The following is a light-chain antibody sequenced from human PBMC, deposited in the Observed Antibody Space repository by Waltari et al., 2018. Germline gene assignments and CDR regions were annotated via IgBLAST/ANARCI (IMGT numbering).Light chain of an antibody. CDR3: QSADSSDTV. CDR2: KDS. J-gene: IGLJ2*01. V-gene: IGLV3-25*03. CDR1: ALSDHY. Sequence: SYELTQPPSVSVSPGQTARIHCSGDALSDHYANWYQWKPGQAPVVLIYKDSERPSGTTVTLIISGVQAEDEADYYCQSADSSDTVFGGGTKLTVL.